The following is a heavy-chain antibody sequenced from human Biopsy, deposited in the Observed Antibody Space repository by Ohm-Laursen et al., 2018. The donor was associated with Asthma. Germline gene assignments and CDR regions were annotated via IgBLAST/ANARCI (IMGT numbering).Heavy chain of an antibody. J-gene: IGHJ6*02. V-gene: IGHV1-18*01. D-gene: IGHD3-10*01. CDR1: GHTFNSAG. CDR3: ARGVDYSHYYGIDV. Sequence: SVKVSCKTSGHTFNSAGITWVRQAPGQGLEWMGWISVYNGNTKVAQKLQDRVTMITDTSTSTAYMELRSLRSDDTAVYFCARGVDYSHYYGIDVWGQGTTVTVS. CDR2: ISVYNGNT.